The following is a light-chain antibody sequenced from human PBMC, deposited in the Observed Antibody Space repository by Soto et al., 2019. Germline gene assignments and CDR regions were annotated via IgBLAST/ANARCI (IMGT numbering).Light chain of an antibody. V-gene: IGKV1-12*01. Sequence: DIQMTQSPSSVSASVGDRVTITCRASQGISTWLAWFQQKPGKAPKRLIYVATSLQTGVPSRFSGSGAGTDFTLTISSLQPEDYATYYCQQGNSFPLTVGGGPKVEIK. CDR1: QGISTW. J-gene: IGKJ4*02. CDR2: VAT. CDR3: QQGNSFPLT.